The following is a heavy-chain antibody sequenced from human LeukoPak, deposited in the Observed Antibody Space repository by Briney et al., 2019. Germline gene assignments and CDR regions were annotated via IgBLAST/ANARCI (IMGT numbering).Heavy chain of an antibody. Sequence: SETLSLTCAVPGYSISSGYYRGWIRQPPGKGLEGFGSIYHMGSTYYNPSLKSRVAISVDTSKNQFSMKLRTVTAADTAVYYWAGQGGSGYDNNWFDPWGQGTLVTVSS. CDR3: AGQGGSGYDNNWFDP. CDR2: IYHMGST. V-gene: IGHV4-38-2*01. D-gene: IGHD3-22*01. CDR1: GYSISSGYY. J-gene: IGHJ5*02.